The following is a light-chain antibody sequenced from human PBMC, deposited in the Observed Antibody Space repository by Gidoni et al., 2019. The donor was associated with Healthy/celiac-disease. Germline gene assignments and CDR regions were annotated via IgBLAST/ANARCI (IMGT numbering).Light chain of an antibody. CDR1: SSDVGGYNY. J-gene: IGLJ2*01. Sequence: QSALPQPPSASGSPGQSVTISCTGTSSDVGGYNYVSWYQQHPGKAHKLMIYEVSTRPSGVPDRFSGSTSVNTASLTVSGLQAEDEADYYCSSYAGSNNLGVFGGGTKLTVL. CDR2: EVS. CDR3: SSYAGSNNLGV. V-gene: IGLV2-8*01.